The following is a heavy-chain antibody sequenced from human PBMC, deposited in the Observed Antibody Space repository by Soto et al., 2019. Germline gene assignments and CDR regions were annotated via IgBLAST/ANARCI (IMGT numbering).Heavy chain of an antibody. CDR1: GYTLTNTG. V-gene: IGHV1-18*01. Sequence: GASGKVSWEESGYTLTNTGISWGRPAPGQGLEWMGWISAYNGNTNYAQKLQGRVTMTTDTSTSTAYTEMRSLRHDDKAVYYSASKISLVGETNWFDPWGQXTLVTVS. CDR3: ASKISLVGETNWFDP. D-gene: IGHD3-10*01. J-gene: IGHJ5*02. CDR2: ISAYNGNT.